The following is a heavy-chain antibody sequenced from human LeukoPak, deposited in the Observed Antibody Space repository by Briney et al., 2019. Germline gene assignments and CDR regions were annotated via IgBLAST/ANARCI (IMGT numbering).Heavy chain of an antibody. D-gene: IGHD3-22*01. Sequence: GSSVKVSCKASGGTFSSYAISWVRQAPGQGLEWMGRIIPILGIANYAQKFQGRVTITADKSTSTAYMELSSLRSEDTAVYYCARANYYDSSGSDNRGGDYWGQGTLVTVSS. CDR3: ARANYYDSSGSDNRGGDY. CDR2: IIPILGIA. V-gene: IGHV1-69*04. J-gene: IGHJ4*02. CDR1: GGTFSSYA.